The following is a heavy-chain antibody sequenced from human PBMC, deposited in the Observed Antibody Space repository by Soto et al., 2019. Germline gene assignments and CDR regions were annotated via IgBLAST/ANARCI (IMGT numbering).Heavy chain of an antibody. J-gene: IGHJ6*02. V-gene: IGHV1-18*01. CDR2: ISPYSGNT. Sequence: QVQLVQSGDEVRKPGSSVKVSCKASGYIFVNYGIAWVRQAPGQGLEWMGWISPYSGNTHYASKVQGRLNMTTDTTSSHAPNALGSLPSDDTAVYYCAMVDNYVTPTPQDVWGQGTTVTVSS. CDR3: AMVDNYVTPTPQDV. D-gene: IGHD3-16*01. CDR1: GYIFVNYG.